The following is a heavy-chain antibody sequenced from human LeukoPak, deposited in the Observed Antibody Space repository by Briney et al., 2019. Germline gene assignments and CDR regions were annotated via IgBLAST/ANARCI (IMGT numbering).Heavy chain of an antibody. CDR3: ARRNSSSWRTYFDY. CDR1: GGSISSSSYY. J-gene: IGHJ4*02. V-gene: IGHV4-39*01. CDR2: IYYSGST. D-gene: IGHD6-13*01. Sequence: ASETLSLTCTVSGGSISSSSYYWGWIRQPPGKGLVGIGSIYYSGSTYYNPSLKSRVTISVDTSKNQFSLKLSSVTAADTGVYYCARRNSSSWRTYFDYWGQGSLVTVSS.